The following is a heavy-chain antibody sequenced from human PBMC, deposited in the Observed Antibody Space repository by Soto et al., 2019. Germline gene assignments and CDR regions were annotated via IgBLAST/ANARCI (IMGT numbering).Heavy chain of an antibody. Sequence: EVQLVESGGGLIQPGGSLRLSCAASWFTVSSNYMSWVRQAPGKGLEWVSVIYSGGSTYYADSVKGRFTISRDNSKNTLYLQMNSLRAEDTAVYYCARHITMDPLLVYWGQGTLVTVSS. CDR2: IYSGGST. V-gene: IGHV3-53*01. CDR3: ARHITMDPLLVY. D-gene: IGHD3-10*01. J-gene: IGHJ4*02. CDR1: WFTVSSNY.